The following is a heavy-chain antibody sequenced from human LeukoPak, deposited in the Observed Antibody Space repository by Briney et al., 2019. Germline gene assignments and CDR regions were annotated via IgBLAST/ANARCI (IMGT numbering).Heavy chain of an antibody. D-gene: IGHD2-2*01. J-gene: IGHJ5*02. CDR2: INWNGGST. CDR1: GFTFSSYG. V-gene: IGHV3-20*04. CDR3: AREVPAAVPRGNWFDP. Sequence: GGSLRLSCAASGFTFSSYGMSWVRQAPGKGLEWVSGINWNGGSTGYADSVKGRFTISRDNAKNSLYLQMNSLRAEDTALYYCAREVPAAVPRGNWFDPWGQGTLVTVSS.